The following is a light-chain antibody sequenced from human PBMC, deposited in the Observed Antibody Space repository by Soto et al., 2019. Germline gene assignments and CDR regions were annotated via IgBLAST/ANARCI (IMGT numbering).Light chain of an antibody. CDR2: DAT. J-gene: IGKJ2*01. CDR1: QSVTTY. CDR3: QQHGTAPYT. Sequence: EIVLTQSPVTLSLSPGERATLSCRASQSVTTYLAWYQQKPGQAPRLLIYDATNRATGIPARFSGSGSGTDFTLTISRLEPEDFAVYYCQQHGTAPYTFGQGTKVEIK. V-gene: IGKV3-11*01.